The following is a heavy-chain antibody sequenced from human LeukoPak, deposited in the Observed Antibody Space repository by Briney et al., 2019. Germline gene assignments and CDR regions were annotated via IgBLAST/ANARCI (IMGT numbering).Heavy chain of an antibody. CDR1: GFTCSSHA. CDR3: ARDLVVVAAEASGFDY. V-gene: IGHV3-48*04. CDR2: ISSSGSTI. J-gene: IGHJ4*02. D-gene: IGHD2-15*01. Sequence: PGGSLRLSCAASGFTCSSHAMGLVRQAPGKGLEWVSYISSSGSTIYYADSVKGRFTISRDNAKNSLYLQMNSLRAEDTAVYYCARDLVVVAAEASGFDYWGQGTLVTVSS.